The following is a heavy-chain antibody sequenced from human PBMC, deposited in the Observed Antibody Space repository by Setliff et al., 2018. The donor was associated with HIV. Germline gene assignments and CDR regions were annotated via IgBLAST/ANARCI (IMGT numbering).Heavy chain of an antibody. CDR3: ARLPRGPWHFDY. V-gene: IGHV3-53*01. J-gene: IGHJ4*02. Sequence: GGSLRLSCAASGFTVTDNHMTWVRQAPGKGLEWVSFIYSDGRTYYADSVQGRFTISRDDSKNSLYLQMNSLGADDTAVYYCARLPRGPWHFDYWGQGTLVTVSS. D-gene: IGHD3-16*01. CDR1: GFTVTDNH. CDR2: IYSDGRT.